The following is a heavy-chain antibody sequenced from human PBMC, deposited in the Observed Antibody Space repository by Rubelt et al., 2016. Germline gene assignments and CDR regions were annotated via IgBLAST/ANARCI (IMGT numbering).Heavy chain of an antibody. CDR1: GFTFGSYW. J-gene: IGHJ4*02. Sequence: GGSLRLSCAASGFTFGSYWMSWVRQAPGKGLEWVSSISSSSSYIYYADSVKGRFTISRDNAKNSLYLQMNSLRAEDTAVYYCARDACSGGSCSLDYWGQGTLVTVSS. V-gene: IGHV3-21*01. D-gene: IGHD2-15*01. CDR2: ISSSSSYI. CDR3: ARDACSGGSCSLDY.